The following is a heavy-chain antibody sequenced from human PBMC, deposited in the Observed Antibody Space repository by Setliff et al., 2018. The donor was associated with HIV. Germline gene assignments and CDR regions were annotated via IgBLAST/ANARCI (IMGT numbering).Heavy chain of an antibody. J-gene: IGHJ4*02. Sequence: ASVKASCKSSGYTFTSYTMHWVRQAPGQRLEWMGRINAGNGNTKYSQKFQGRVTITRDTSATTAYMELSSLRSEDTAVYYCARDHRPNYYDNSGSPGYWGQGTLVTVSS. CDR3: ARDHRPNYYDNSGSPGY. CDR1: GYTFTSYT. D-gene: IGHD3-22*01. CDR2: INAGNGNT. V-gene: IGHV1-3*01.